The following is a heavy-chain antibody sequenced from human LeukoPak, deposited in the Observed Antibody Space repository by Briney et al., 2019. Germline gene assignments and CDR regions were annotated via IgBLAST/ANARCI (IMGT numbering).Heavy chain of an antibody. CDR1: GFTFDEYA. V-gene: IGHV3-9*01. J-gene: IGHJ4*02. D-gene: IGHD3-22*01. CDR3: ARESTMIVVVTSFDY. Sequence: GGSLRLSCAASGFTFDEYAMHWVRQAPGKGLEGVSGISYSSGSIVYVDSVKGRFTISRDNAKNSLYLQMNSLRAEDTAVYYCARESTMIVVVTSFDYWGQGTLVTVSS. CDR2: ISYSSGSI.